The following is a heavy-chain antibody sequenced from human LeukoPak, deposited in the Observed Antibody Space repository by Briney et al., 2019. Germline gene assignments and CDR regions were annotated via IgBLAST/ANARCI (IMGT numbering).Heavy chain of an antibody. CDR2: INHSGST. Sequence: SETLSLTCAVYGGSFGGYYWSWIRQPPGKGLEWIGEINHSGSTNYNPSLKSRVTISVDTSKNQFSLKLSSVTAADTAVYYCARGRGVYYFDYWGQGTLVTVSS. V-gene: IGHV4-34*01. J-gene: IGHJ4*02. CDR3: ARGRGVYYFDY. D-gene: IGHD3-10*01. CDR1: GGSFGGYY.